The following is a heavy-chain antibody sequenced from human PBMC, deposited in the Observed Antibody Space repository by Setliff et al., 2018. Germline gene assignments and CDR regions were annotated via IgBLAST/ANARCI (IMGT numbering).Heavy chain of an antibody. J-gene: IGHJ3*01. V-gene: IGHV3-23*01. D-gene: IGHD3-22*01. CDR1: GFTFSSYA. Sequence: GGSLRLSCAASGFTFSSYAITWVRQAPGKGLEWVSMISGSAQTTYYADSVKGRFTISRDNAKNSLDLQMNSLRGEDTAVYYCVRDRWKVIVNRGDDAFDLWGQGAMVTVSS. CDR2: ISGSAQTT. CDR3: VRDRWKVIVNRGDDAFDL.